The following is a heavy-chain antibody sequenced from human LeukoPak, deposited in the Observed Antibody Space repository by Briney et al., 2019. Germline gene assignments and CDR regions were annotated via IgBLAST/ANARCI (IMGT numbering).Heavy chain of an antibody. D-gene: IGHD5-18*01. J-gene: IGHJ4*02. V-gene: IGHV3-53*01. CDR1: GFTVSDTY. CDR2: IYSGGTT. CDR3: AKGYSYGYSAY. Sequence: GGSLRLSCAASGFTVSDTYMSWVRQAPGKGLEWVSVIYSGGTTYYADSVKGRFTISRDNAKNSLYLQMNSLRAEDTAVYYCAKGYSYGYSAYWGQGTLVTVSS.